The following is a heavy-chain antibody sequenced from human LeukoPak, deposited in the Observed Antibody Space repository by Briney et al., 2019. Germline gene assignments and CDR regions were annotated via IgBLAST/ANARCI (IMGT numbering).Heavy chain of an antibody. Sequence: SVKVSCKASGGTFSGYAISWVRQAPGQGLEWMGGIIPIFGTANYAQKFQGRVSITADESTSTAYMELSSLRSEDTAVYYCARDYGGSSGWFDPWGQGTLVTVSS. CDR3: ARDYGGSSGWFDP. CDR2: IIPIFGTA. CDR1: GGTFSGYA. V-gene: IGHV1-69*13. J-gene: IGHJ5*02. D-gene: IGHD4-23*01.